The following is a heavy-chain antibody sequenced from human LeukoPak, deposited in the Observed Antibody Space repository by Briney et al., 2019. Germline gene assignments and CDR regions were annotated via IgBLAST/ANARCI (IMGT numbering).Heavy chain of an antibody. CDR1: GFTFSSYS. Sequence: GGSLRLSCAASGFTFSSYSMTWVRQAPGKGLEWVSAISGSGGSTYYADSVKGRFTISRDNSKNTLYLQMNSLRAEDTAIYYCAKNGDRGAYCTGGTCYPYFYYYMDVWGKGTTVTI. V-gene: IGHV3-23*01. CDR3: AKNGDRGAYCTGGTCYPYFYYYMDV. J-gene: IGHJ6*03. D-gene: IGHD2-15*01. CDR2: ISGSGGST.